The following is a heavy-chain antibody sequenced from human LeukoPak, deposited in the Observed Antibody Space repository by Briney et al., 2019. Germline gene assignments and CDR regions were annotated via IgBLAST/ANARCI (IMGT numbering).Heavy chain of an antibody. V-gene: IGHV3-23*01. J-gene: IGHJ4*02. CDR2: ISGSGGST. CDR1: GFTFSSYA. D-gene: IGHD2-2*02. Sequence: GGPLSLSCAATGFTFSSYAMSWVRKAPGKVLEWVSAISGSGGSTYYADFVKGRFTISRDNSKNTLYLQMNSLRAEDTAVYYCASGADIVVVPAAIAEGTDYWGQGTLVTVSS. CDR3: ASGADIVVVPAAIAEGTDY.